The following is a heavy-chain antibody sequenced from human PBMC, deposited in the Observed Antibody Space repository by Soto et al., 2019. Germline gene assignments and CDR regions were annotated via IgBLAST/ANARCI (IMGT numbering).Heavy chain of an antibody. Sequence: SETLGLGCAFCVGSLSGSFWCWVRQPPGKGLEWIGSIYYSGSTYYNPSLRSRVTISVDTSKNQFSLKLSSVTAADTAVFYRARHYSSASSNWFDPWGQGTMVTVSS. CDR1: VGSLSGSF. V-gene: IGHV4-39*01. CDR2: IYYSGST. CDR3: ARHYSSASSNWFDP. D-gene: IGHD6-19*01. J-gene: IGHJ5*02.